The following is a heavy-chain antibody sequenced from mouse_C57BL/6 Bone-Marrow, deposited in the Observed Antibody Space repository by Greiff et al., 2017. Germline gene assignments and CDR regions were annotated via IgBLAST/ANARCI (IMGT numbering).Heavy chain of an antibody. CDR2: LPPNSGST. Sequence: QVQLQQPGAELVKPGASVKLSCKASGYTFTSYWMHWGKQRPGQGLEWIGMLPPNSGSTNYTEKFKSKATLTVDKSSSTAYMQLSSLTSEDSAVYYCARSVYDGYYYYFDYWGQGTTLTVAS. V-gene: IGHV1-64*01. D-gene: IGHD2-3*01. CDR1: GYTFTSYW. CDR3: ARSVYDGYYYYFDY. J-gene: IGHJ2*01.